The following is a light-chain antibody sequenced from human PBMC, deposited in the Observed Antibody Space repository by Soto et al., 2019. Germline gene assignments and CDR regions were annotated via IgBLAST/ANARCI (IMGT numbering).Light chain of an antibody. CDR2: WAS. J-gene: IGKJ1*01. CDR3: QQCYSTPRT. V-gene: IGKV4-1*01. CDR1: QSVLYSSNNKNY. Sequence: DIVMTQSPDSLAVSLGERATINCKSSQSVLYSSNNKNYLAWYQQKPGQPPKLLIYWASTRKSEVPDRFSGSGSGTDFTLTISRLQAEDVAVYYCQQCYSTPRTFGQGTKVEIK.